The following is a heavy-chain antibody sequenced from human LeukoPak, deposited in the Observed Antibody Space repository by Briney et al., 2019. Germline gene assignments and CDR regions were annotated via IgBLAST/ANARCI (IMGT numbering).Heavy chain of an antibody. CDR2: ISAYNGNT. CDR3: ARNDNDAFDI. Sequence: GASVKVSCKASGYTFTNYAISWVRQAPGQGLEWMGWISAYNGNTNYAQNLQGRVTMTTDTSTSTAYMELRSLRSDDTAVYYCARNDNDAFDIWGQGTMVTVSS. J-gene: IGHJ3*02. CDR1: GYTFTNYA. D-gene: IGHD1-1*01. V-gene: IGHV1-18*01.